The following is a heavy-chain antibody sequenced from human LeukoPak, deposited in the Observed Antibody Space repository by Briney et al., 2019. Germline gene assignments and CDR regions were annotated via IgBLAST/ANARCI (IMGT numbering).Heavy chain of an antibody. CDR2: ISRSSSTI. Sequence: GGSLRLSCAASGFTFSSYGMNWVRQAPGKGLEWVSYISRSSSTIYYADSVKGRFTISRDNAKNSVYLQMNSLRAEDTAVYYCARETDSTLFDYWGQGTLVTVSS. D-gene: IGHD2-2*01. J-gene: IGHJ4*02. V-gene: IGHV3-48*01. CDR3: ARETDSTLFDY. CDR1: GFTFSSYG.